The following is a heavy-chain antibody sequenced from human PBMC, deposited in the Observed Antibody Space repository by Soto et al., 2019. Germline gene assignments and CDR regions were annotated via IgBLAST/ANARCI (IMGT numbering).Heavy chain of an antibody. CDR3: ARQRXFDY. Sequence: SETLSLTCAVYGGSFSGYYWSWIRQPPGKGLEWIGYIYNSGNTNYNPSLESRVTISVDTSKNQFSLKLTSVTAADTAVYYCARQRXFDYWGHGPLVTVSS. CDR2: IYNSGNT. V-gene: IGHV4-59*08. J-gene: IGHJ4*01. CDR1: GGSFSGYY.